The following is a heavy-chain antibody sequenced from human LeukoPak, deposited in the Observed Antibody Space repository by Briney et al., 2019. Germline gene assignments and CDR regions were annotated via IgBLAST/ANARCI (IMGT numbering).Heavy chain of an antibody. V-gene: IGHV1-18*01. CDR1: GYTFTSYG. Sequence: ASVKVSCKASGYTFTSYGISWVRQAPGQGLEWMGWISAYNGNTNYAQKLQGRVTMTTDTSTSTAYMGLRSLRSDDTAVYYCARAKYYYDSSGSRTAFDIWGQGTMVTVSS. CDR2: ISAYNGNT. CDR3: ARAKYYYDSSGSRTAFDI. D-gene: IGHD3-22*01. J-gene: IGHJ3*02.